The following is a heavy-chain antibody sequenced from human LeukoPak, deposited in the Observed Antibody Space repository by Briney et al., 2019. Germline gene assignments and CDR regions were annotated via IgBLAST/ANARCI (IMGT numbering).Heavy chain of an antibody. D-gene: IGHD2-2*01. CDR2: INTNTGNP. CDR1: GYTFTSYA. V-gene: IGHV7-4-1*02. Sequence: GASVKVSCKASGYTFTSYAMNWVRQAPGQGLEWMGWINTNTGNPTYAQGFTGRFVFSLDTSVSTAYLQISSLKAEDTAVYYCASQCSSTSCSPFDYWGQGTLVTVSS. CDR3: ASQCSSTSCSPFDY. J-gene: IGHJ4*02.